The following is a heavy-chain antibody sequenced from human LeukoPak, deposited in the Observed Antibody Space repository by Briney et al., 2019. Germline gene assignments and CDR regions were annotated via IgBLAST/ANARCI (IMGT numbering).Heavy chain of an antibody. J-gene: IGHJ3*02. CDR2: IYHSGST. CDR3: ARDTQVGYCSSTSCLDAFDI. V-gene: IGHV4-30-2*01. D-gene: IGHD2-2*01. CDR1: GGSISSGGYY. Sequence: SQTLSLTCTVSGGSISSGGYYWSWIRQPPGKGLEWIGYIYHSGSTYYNPSLKSRVTISVDRSKNQFSLKLSSVTAADTAVYYCARDTQVGYCSSTSCLDAFDIWGQGTMVTVSS.